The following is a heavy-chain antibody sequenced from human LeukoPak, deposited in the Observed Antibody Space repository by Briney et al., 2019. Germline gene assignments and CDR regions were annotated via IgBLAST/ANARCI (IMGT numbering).Heavy chain of an antibody. CDR2: TYYRSKWYN. V-gene: IGHV6-1*01. CDR3: ARGFKLGYPWSFDY. J-gene: IGHJ4*02. D-gene: IGHD7-27*01. Sequence: SQTLSLTCAISGDSVSSNSAAWNWTRQSPSRGLEWLGRTYYRSKWYNDYAVSVKSRITINPDTSKNQFSLQLNSVTPEDTAVYYCARGFKLGYPWSFDYWGQGTLVTVSS. CDR1: GDSVSSNSAA.